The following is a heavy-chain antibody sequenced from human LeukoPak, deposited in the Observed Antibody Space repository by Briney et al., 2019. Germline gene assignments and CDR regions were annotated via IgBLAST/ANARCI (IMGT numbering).Heavy chain of an antibody. CDR1: GFTVSSNY. J-gene: IGHJ4*02. CDR2: IYSGGST. Sequence: GGSLRLSCAASGFTVSSNYMSWVRQAPGKGLEWVSVIYSGGSTYYADSVKGRFTISRDNSKNTLYLQMNSLRAEDTAVYYCARDSPGGYGGLFDYWGQGTLVTVSS. CDR3: ARDSPGGYGGLFDY. D-gene: IGHD3-10*01. V-gene: IGHV3-53*01.